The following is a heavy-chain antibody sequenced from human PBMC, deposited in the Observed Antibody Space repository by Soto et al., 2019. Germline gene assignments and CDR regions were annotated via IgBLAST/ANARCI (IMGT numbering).Heavy chain of an antibody. CDR1: GGSISSGGYS. Sequence: QLQLQESGSGLVKPSQTLSLTCAVSGGSISSGGYSWSWIRQPPGKGLEWIGYIYHSGSTYYNPSLNIRVTISVDRSKNQSSLKLSSVTAATTPVYYGASGPPLGYWGQGTLGTVSS. V-gene: IGHV4-30-2*01. CDR3: ASGPPLGY. J-gene: IGHJ4*02. CDR2: IYHSGST.